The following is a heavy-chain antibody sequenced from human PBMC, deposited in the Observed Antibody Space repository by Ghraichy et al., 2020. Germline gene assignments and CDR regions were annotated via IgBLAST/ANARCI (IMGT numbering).Heavy chain of an antibody. Sequence: GESLNISCVASGFALSTYSMDWVRQAPGKGLEWVSSISSGGALIYYADSMRGRFTISRDNAKNSLYLQMNTLRAEDTAMYYCARELPSPHYGMDVWGQGTTVTVSS. CDR1: GFALSTYS. CDR3: ARELPSPHYGMDV. CDR2: ISSGGALI. J-gene: IGHJ6*02. D-gene: IGHD3-10*01. V-gene: IGHV3-21*01.